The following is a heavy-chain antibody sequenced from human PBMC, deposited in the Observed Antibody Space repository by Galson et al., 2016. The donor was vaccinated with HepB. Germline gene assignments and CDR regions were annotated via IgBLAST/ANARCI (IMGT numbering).Heavy chain of an antibody. CDR1: GDSLNSYS. D-gene: IGHD2-2*01. V-gene: IGHV1-46*02. J-gene: IGHJ5*01. CDR2: SNPSGDIT. Sequence: SVKVSCKASGDSLNSYSIQWVRQAPGQGLEWMGISNPSGDITTYAPKFQDRVIMTRDTSTSTVYMQLSSLGSDDTAVYYCASGCSRTTCIHNFDSWGQGTPVIVSS. CDR3: ASGCSRTTCIHNFDS.